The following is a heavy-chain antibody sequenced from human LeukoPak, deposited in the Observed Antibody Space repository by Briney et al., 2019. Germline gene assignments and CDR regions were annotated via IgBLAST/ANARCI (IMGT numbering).Heavy chain of an antibody. CDR1: GFTFSTYA. V-gene: IGHV3-23*01. D-gene: IGHD3-10*01. J-gene: IGHJ4*02. CDR3: AKASGSGSYFFDY. CDR2: IRGSDIST. Sequence: GGSLRLSCAASGFTFSTYAMSWVRQAPGKGLEWVSGIRGSDISTYYADSVKGRFTISRDNSKNTLYLQMNSLRVEGTALYYCAKASGSGSYFFDYWGQGTLVTVSS.